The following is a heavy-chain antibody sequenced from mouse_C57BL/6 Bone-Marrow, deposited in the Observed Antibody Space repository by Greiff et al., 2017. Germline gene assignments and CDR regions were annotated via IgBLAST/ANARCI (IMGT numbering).Heavy chain of an antibody. V-gene: IGHV1-50*01. CDR2: IDPSDSYT. CDR1: GYTFTSYW. J-gene: IGHJ3*01. CDR3: ARWGYPWFAY. Sequence: LQESGAELVKPGASVKLSCKASGYTFTSYWMQWVKQRPGQGLEWIGEIDPSDSYTNYNQKFKGKATLTVDTSSSTAYMQHSSLTSEDSAVYYCARWGYPWFAYWGQGTLVTVSA.